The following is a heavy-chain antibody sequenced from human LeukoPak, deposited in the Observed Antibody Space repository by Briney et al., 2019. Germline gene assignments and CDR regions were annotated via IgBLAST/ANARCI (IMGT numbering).Heavy chain of an antibody. D-gene: IGHD3-10*01. CDR3: ARGHYGSGSYSPAD. CDR1: GGTFSSYA. Sequence: TVKVSCKASGGTFSSYAISWVRQAPGQGLEWMGGIIPIFGTANYAQKFQGRVTITADKSTSTAYMELSSLRSEDTAVYYCARGHYGSGSYSPADWGQGTLVTVSS. J-gene: IGHJ4*02. V-gene: IGHV1-69*06. CDR2: IIPIFGTA.